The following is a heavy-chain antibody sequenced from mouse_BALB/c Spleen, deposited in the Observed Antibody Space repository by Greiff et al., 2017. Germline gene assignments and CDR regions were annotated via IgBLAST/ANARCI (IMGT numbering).Heavy chain of an antibody. J-gene: IGHJ1*01. CDR3: ARLGTTVVAYWYFDV. CDR1: GFNIKDTY. CDR2: IDPANGNT. Sequence: VQLQQSGAELVKPGASVKLSCTASGFNIKDTYMHWVKQRPEQGLEWIGRIDPANGNTKYDPKFQGKATLTADTSSNTAYLQLSSLTSEDTAVYYCARLGTTVVAYWYFDVWGAGTTVTVSS. D-gene: IGHD1-1*01. V-gene: IGHV14-3*02.